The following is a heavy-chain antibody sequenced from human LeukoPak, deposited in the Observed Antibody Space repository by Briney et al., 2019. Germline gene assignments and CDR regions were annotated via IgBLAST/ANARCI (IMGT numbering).Heavy chain of an antibody. J-gene: IGHJ6*03. CDR2: IYTSGST. CDR1: GGSISSYY. Sequence: SETLSLTCTVSGGSISSYYWSWMRQPPGKGLEWIGYIYTSGSTNYNPSLKSRVTISVDTSKNQFSLKLSSVTAADTAAYYCARHSCGGVRYAGPYYCYYMDVWGKGTTVTVSS. D-gene: IGHD2-21*02. V-gene: IGHV4-4*09. CDR3: ARHSCGGVRYAGPYYCYYMDV.